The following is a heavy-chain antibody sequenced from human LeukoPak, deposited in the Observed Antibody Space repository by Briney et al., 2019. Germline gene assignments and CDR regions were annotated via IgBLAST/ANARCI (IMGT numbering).Heavy chain of an antibody. CDR3: ARDQSKPNWNYADY. V-gene: IGHV3-33*08. J-gene: IGHJ4*01. Sequence: GGSLRLSCAASGFTFSSYGMHWVRQAPGKGLEWVAVIWYDGSNKYYADSVKGRFTISRDNSKNTLYLQMNSLRAEDTAVYYCARDQSKPNWNYADYWGTRTLVTVSS. CDR1: GFTFSSYG. D-gene: IGHD1-7*01. CDR2: IWYDGSNK.